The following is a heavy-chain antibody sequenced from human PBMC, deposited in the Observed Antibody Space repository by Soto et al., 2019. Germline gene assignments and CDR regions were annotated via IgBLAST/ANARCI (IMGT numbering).Heavy chain of an antibody. V-gene: IGHV3-30*18. CDR2: ISYDGSNK. CDR3: AKDLGYDYIWGSNFYYMDV. Sequence: QVQLVESGGGVVQPGRSLRLSCAASGLTFSSYGMHWVRQAPGKGLEWVTIISYDGSNKYYADSVKGRFTIPRDNSKNTLYLQMNSLRAEDTAVYYCAKDLGYDYIWGSNFYYMDVWGKGTTVTVSS. CDR1: GLTFSSYG. D-gene: IGHD3-16*01. J-gene: IGHJ6*03.